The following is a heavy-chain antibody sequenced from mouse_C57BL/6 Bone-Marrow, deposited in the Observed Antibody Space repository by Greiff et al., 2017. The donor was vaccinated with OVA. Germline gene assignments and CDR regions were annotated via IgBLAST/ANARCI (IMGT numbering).Heavy chain of an antibody. D-gene: IGHD2-3*01. CDR1: GFTFSDYY. Sequence: EVKLMESGGGLVQPGGSLKLSCAASGFTFSDYYMYWVRQTPEKRLEWVAYISNGGGSTYYPDTVKGRFTISRDNAKNTLYLQMSRLKSEDTAMYYGARHGIYDGYWGYFDYWGQGTTLTVSS. J-gene: IGHJ2*01. CDR3: ARHGIYDGYWGYFDY. CDR2: ISNGGGST. V-gene: IGHV5-12*01.